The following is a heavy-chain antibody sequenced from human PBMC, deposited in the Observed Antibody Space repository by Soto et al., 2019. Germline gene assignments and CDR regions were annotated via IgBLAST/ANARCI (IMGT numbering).Heavy chain of an antibody. CDR3: ARIPYSSESRNAFDI. CDR1: GYAFTSCG. V-gene: IGHV1-18*04. D-gene: IGHD6-25*01. J-gene: IGHJ3*02. Sequence: ASVKVSWKSCGYAFTSCGSMWVRQAPGQGLEWMGWISAYNGNTNYAQKLQGRVTMTTDTSTSTAYMELRSLRSDDTAVYYCARIPYSSESRNAFDIWGQGTMVTVSS. CDR2: ISAYNGNT.